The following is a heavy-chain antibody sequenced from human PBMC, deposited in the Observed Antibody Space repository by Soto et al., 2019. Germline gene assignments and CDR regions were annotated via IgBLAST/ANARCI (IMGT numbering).Heavy chain of an antibody. D-gene: IGHD6-19*01. V-gene: IGHV4-31*03. Sequence: SETLSLTCFVSGYSITAGGYYRSWIRHHPGKGLEWIGSFYSSGSIIYNPSLRSRVSISGDTSSNQFSMSLTSVTAADTARYYCARMYSSGSGWFHPWGQGTLVTVS. CDR1: GYSITAGGYY. J-gene: IGHJ5*02. CDR3: ARMYSSGSGWFHP. CDR2: FYSSGSI.